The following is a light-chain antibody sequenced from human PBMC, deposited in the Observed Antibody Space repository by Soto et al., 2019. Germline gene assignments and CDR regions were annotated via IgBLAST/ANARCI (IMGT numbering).Light chain of an antibody. CDR3: LQDYNYTCT. CDR1: QRVXNH. J-gene: IGKJ1*01. V-gene: IGKV1-6*01. CDR2: SAS. Sequence: IQVTQSPSSLSASVEDRVIITCRASQRVXNHFNWYQRKPGKAPKTLXNSASTLQRGGPSRLSGSGSGTDFTLTITRLQPENFATYYCLQDYNYTCTFGQGTKVDIK.